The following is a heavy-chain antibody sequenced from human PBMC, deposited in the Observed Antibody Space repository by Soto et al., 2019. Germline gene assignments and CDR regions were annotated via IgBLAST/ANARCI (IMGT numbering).Heavy chain of an antibody. V-gene: IGHV1-46*01. CDR3: ARGPYGSGIRSPYYNYYMDV. Sequence: ASVKVSCKASGYTFTSYYMHWVRQAPGQGLEWMGIINPSGGSTSYAQKFQGRVTMTRDTSTSTVYMELSSLSAADTAVYYCARGPYGSGIRSPYYNYYMDVWGKGTTVTVSS. CDR2: INPSGGST. CDR1: GYTFTSYY. D-gene: IGHD3-10*01. J-gene: IGHJ6*03.